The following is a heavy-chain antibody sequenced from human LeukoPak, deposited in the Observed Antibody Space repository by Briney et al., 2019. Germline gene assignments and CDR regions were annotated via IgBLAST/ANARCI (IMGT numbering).Heavy chain of an antibody. D-gene: IGHD1-26*01. V-gene: IGHV3-43D*03. J-gene: IGHJ6*03. CDR2: ISWDGGST. Sequence: GGSLRLSCAASGFTFDDYAMHWVRQAPGKGLEWVSLISWDGGSTYYADSVKGRFTISRDNSKNSLYLQMNSLRAEDTALYYCAKDTGLGFYMDVWGKGTTVTVSS. CDR3: AKDTGLGFYMDV. CDR1: GFTFDDYA.